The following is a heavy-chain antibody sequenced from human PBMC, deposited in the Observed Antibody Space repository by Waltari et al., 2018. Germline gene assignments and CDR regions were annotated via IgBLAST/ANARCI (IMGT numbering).Heavy chain of an antibody. CDR3: ATLGGYDDTWTGYSDF. D-gene: IGHD3-9*01. J-gene: IGHJ4*02. V-gene: IGHV1-69-2*01. Sequence: EVQLVQSGAELKKPGTTVKIPCKVSGYFFTEYSIHRVQQAPGKGLEWMGLVSPEPGETEYAEKFQGRVTITADKSPHTAYRELGSLRADDTAVYYCATLGGYDDTWTGYSDFWGQGALITVSS. CDR1: GYFFTEYS. CDR2: VSPEPGET.